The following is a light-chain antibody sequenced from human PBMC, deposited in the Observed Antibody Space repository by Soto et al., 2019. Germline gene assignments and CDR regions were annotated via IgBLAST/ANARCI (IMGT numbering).Light chain of an antibody. CDR2: DVS. V-gene: IGLV2-14*01. CDR3: SSYTSSSRDV. CDR1: SSYVGGYNY. J-gene: IGLJ1*01. Sequence: QYVLTQPASVSGSPGQSITISCTGTSSYVGGYNYVSWYQQHPGKAPKLMIYDVSNRPSGVSNRFSGSKSGNTASLTISGLQAEDEADYYCSSYTSSSRDVFGTGTKVTVL.